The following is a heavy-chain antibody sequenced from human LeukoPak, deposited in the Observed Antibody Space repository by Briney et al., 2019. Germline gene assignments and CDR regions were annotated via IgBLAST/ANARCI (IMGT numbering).Heavy chain of an antibody. D-gene: IGHD5-24*01. V-gene: IGHV4-59*01. Sequence: SETLTLSCTASGGTMSSYYMSWLRQPPGKGLEWIGYVFSSGSTTYNPSLKSRVTISVDTSKNQFSLELSSVNAADTAMYYCTRGSSDGYYFDLWGQGTLVTVSS. CDR1: GGTMSSYY. CDR2: VFSSGST. CDR3: TRGSSDGYYFDL. J-gene: IGHJ4*02.